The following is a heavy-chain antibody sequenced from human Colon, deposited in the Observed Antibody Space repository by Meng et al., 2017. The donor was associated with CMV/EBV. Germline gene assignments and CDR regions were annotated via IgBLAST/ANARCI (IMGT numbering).Heavy chain of an antibody. CDR1: GVSISRDSVSSYC. CDR2: IYHNGIT. Sequence: GSLRLSCSVSGVSISRDSVSSYCWRWIRQSPGTGLEWIGHIYHNGITNYNPSLKSRATISVDTSKNQLSLNLTSVTAADTAVYYCARDNGLRRFDHWGQGTLVTVSS. J-gene: IGHJ4*02. CDR3: ARDNGLRRFDH. V-gene: IGHV4-61*01. D-gene: IGHD2-8*01.